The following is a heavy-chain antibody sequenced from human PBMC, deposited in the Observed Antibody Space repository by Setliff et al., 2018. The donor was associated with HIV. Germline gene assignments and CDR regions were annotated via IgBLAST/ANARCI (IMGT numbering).Heavy chain of an antibody. CDR1: EYTFTDYY. Sequence: GASVKVSCKASEYTFTDYYMHWVQQAPGKGLEWMGWISAYNGNTNYAQKFQGRVTITTDESTSTAYMELSSLRSEDTAVYYCARNREKMVRGPNGHYYYYGMDVWGQGTTVTVSS. J-gene: IGHJ6*02. V-gene: IGHV1-18*04. D-gene: IGHD3-10*01. CDR3: ARNREKMVRGPNGHYYYYGMDV. CDR2: ISAYNGNT.